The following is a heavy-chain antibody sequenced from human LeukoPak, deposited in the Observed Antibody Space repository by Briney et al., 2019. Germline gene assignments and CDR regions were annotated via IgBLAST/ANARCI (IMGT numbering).Heavy chain of an antibody. CDR1: GFTFSNYG. CDR3: ARDATTYYYDSSGYGKGYFDY. CDR2: IRYDGNNK. Sequence: GGSLRLSCAASGFTFSNYGMHWVRQAPGKVLEWVTFIRYDGNNKYYADSVKGRFTISRDNSKNTLHLQMNSLRAEDTAVYYCARDATTYYYDSSGYGKGYFDYWGQGTLVTVSS. V-gene: IGHV3-30*02. D-gene: IGHD3-22*01. J-gene: IGHJ4*02.